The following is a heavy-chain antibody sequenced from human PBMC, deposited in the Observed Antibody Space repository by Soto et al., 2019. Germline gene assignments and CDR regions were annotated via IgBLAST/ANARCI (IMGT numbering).Heavy chain of an antibody. V-gene: IGHV4-39*01. CDR2: INYSGST. D-gene: IGHD3-22*01. CDR3: ARLGLGGYYNRGSRYFGMDV. J-gene: IGHJ6*02. Sequence: QLQLQESGPGLVKPSETLSLTCTVSGGSISSSSYYWGWIRQPPGKGLEWIGSINYSGSTYYNSSLKSRVTISVDTSKNQFSLTLGSVTAADTAVYFCARLGLGGYYNRGSRYFGMDVWGQGTTVTVSS. CDR1: GGSISSSSYY.